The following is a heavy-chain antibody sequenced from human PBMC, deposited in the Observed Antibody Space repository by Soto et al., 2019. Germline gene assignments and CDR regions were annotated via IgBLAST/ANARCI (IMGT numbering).Heavy chain of an antibody. D-gene: IGHD1-26*01. Sequence: QVQLVQSGGGVVQPGRSLRLSCAASGFTFSSYGMHWVRQAPGKGLEWVAVISYDGSNKYYADSVKGRFTISRDNSKNTLYLQMNSPRAEDTAVYYCAKDLWELAYYFDYWGQGILVTVSS. CDR3: AKDLWELAYYFDY. V-gene: IGHV3-30*18. CDR2: ISYDGSNK. J-gene: IGHJ4*02. CDR1: GFTFSSYG.